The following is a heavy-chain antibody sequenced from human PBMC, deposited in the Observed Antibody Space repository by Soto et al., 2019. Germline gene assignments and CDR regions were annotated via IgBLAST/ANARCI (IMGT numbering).Heavy chain of an antibody. CDR3: ARHLRYNWNDVVTNWFDP. CDR2: IYYSGST. Sequence: SETLSLTCTVSGGSISSSSYYWGWIRQPPGKGLEWIGSIYYSGSTYYNPSLKSRVTISVDTSKNQFSLKLSSVTAADTAVYYCARHLRYNWNDVVTNWFDPWGQGTLVTVSS. V-gene: IGHV4-39*01. D-gene: IGHD1-20*01. J-gene: IGHJ5*02. CDR1: GGSISSSSYY.